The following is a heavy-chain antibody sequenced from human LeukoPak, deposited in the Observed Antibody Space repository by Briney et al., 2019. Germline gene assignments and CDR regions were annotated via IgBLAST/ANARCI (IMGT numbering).Heavy chain of an antibody. V-gene: IGHV3-23*01. CDR1: GFTFSGYA. CDR2: IGGSGNPT. Sequence: GGSLRLSCAASGFTFSGYAMSWVRQAPWKRLEWVSAIGGSGNPTYYTDSVKGRFTISRDNSKNTLYLQMNSLRAEDTAVYYCARDPPWFRSDAFDIWGQGTMVTVSS. CDR3: ARDPPWFRSDAFDI. D-gene: IGHD3-10*01. J-gene: IGHJ3*02.